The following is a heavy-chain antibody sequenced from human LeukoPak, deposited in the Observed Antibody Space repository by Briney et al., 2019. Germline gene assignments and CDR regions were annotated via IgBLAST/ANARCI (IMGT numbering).Heavy chain of an antibody. V-gene: IGHV3-7*01. CDR2: IKQDGSAK. CDR3: ARGGAVAGEDY. J-gene: IGHJ4*02. CDR1: GFTFNNYW. Sequence: GGSLRLSCAASGFTFNNYWMTWVLQAPGKGPEWVANIKQDGSAKNYVDSVEGRFTISRDNAKNSLYLQMNGLRAEDTAVYYCARGGAVAGEDYWGQGTLVTVSS. D-gene: IGHD6-19*01.